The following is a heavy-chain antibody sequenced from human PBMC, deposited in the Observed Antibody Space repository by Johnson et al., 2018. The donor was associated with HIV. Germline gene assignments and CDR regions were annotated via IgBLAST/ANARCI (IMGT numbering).Heavy chain of an antibody. Sequence: VQLVESGGGLVQPGGSLRLYCAASGFTVSSNYMSWVRQAPGKGLEWVSVIYSGGSTYYADSVKGRFTISRDNSKNTLYLQMNSLRAEETAVYYCALSGSSVVVAFDIWGQGTMVTVSS. V-gene: IGHV3-66*01. D-gene: IGHD6-6*01. J-gene: IGHJ3*02. CDR3: ALSGSSVVVAFDI. CDR2: IYSGGST. CDR1: GFTVSSNY.